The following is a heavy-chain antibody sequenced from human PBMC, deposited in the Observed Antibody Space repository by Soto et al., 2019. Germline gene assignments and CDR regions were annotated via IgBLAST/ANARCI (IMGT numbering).Heavy chain of an antibody. CDR1: TFTFTNYA. D-gene: IGHD6-13*01. V-gene: IGHV3-23*01. CDR3: ATISDRGIAAALDS. J-gene: IGHJ4*02. Sequence: PGGSLRLSSVASTFTFTNYAMTWVRQAPGEGLEWVSAISGSGGTTYYAESVKGRFSISRDNSKNTLYLHLNSLRVEDTAIYYCATISDRGIAAALDSWGQGTLVTVSS. CDR2: ISGSGGTT.